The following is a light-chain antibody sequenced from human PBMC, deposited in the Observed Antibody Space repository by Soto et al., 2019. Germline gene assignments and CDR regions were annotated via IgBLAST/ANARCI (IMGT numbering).Light chain of an antibody. CDR1: SGDVGGYNA. CDR2: EVS. CDR3: TSFRGSSPLYV. J-gene: IGLJ1*01. Sequence: QSVLTQPASVSGSPGQSITISCTGTSGDVGGYNAVAWYQQHPGKAPKLIIFEVSNRPSGSSDRFSGSKSGNTASLTISGLQAEDEADYYCTSFRGSSPLYVFGTGTKLTVL. V-gene: IGLV2-14*01.